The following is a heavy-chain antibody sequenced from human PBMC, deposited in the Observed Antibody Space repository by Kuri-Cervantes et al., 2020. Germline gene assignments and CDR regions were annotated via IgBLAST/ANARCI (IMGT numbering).Heavy chain of an antibody. Sequence: GESLKISCAASGFTVSSNYMSWVRQAPGKGLEWVSVIYSGGSTYYADSVKGRFTISRHNSKNTLYLQMNSLRAEDTAVYYCARDGHIVVVTALDYWGQGTLVTVSS. CDR3: ARDGHIVVVTALDY. J-gene: IGHJ4*02. V-gene: IGHV3-53*04. D-gene: IGHD2-21*02. CDR2: IYSGGST. CDR1: GFTVSSNY.